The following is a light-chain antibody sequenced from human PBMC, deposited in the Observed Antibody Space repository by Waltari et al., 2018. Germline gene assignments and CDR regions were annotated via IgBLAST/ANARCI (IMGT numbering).Light chain of an antibody. CDR3: QQYGSSPRT. V-gene: IGKV3-20*01. Sequence: EIVLTQSPGPLSLSPGERATPSCRASQSVSSNYLAWYQHKPGQAPILVIYDASTRATGIPDRFSGSGSGTDFTLTISRLEPEDFAVYYCQQYGSSPRTFGQGTKVEIK. CDR1: QSVSSNY. J-gene: IGKJ1*01. CDR2: DAS.